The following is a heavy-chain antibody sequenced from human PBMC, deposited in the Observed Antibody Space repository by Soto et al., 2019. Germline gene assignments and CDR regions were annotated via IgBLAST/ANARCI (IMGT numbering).Heavy chain of an antibody. D-gene: IGHD1-1*01. V-gene: IGHV3-66*01. J-gene: IGHJ3*02. Sequence: GGSLRLSCAASGFTVSSNYMSWVRQAPGKGLEWVSVIYSGGSTYYADSVKGRFTISRDNSKNTLYLQMNSLRAEDTAVYYCTRDMETGSAFDIWGQGTMVTVSS. CDR3: TRDMETGSAFDI. CDR1: GFTVSSNY. CDR2: IYSGGST.